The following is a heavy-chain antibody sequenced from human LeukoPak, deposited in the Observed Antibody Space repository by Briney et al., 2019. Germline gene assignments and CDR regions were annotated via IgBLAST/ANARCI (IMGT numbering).Heavy chain of an antibody. J-gene: IGHJ4*02. CDR2: ISGSGGST. D-gene: IGHD4/OR15-4a*01. CDR1: GFTFSSYA. CDR3: ANLKGVLSHLDC. Sequence: AGGSLRLSCAASGFTFSSYAMSWVRQAPGKGLEWVSAISGSGGSTYYADSVKGRFTISRDNSKNTLYLQMNSLRAEDTAVYYCANLKGVLSHLDCWGQGTLVTVSS. V-gene: IGHV3-23*01.